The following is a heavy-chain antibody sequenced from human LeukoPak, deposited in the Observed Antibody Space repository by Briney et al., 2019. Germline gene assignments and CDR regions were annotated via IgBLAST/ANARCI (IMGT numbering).Heavy chain of an antibody. D-gene: IGHD3-10*01. J-gene: IGHJ4*02. Sequence: ASVKVSCKASGYTFTGYYMHWVRQAPGQGLEWMGWINPNSGGTNYAQKFQGRVTMTRDTSISTAYMELSRLRSDDTAVYYCATHNGSGSSHFDYWGQGTLVTVSS. CDR2: INPNSGGT. CDR1: GYTFTGYY. V-gene: IGHV1-2*02. CDR3: ATHNGSGSSHFDY.